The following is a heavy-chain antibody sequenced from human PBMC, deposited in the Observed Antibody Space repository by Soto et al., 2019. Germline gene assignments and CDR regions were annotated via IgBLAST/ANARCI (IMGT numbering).Heavy chain of an antibody. CDR3: ARDLGSYYYDSSGYKPRHYGMDV. CDR2: INPNSGGT. V-gene: IGHV1-2*04. CDR1: GYTFTGYY. Sequence: ASVKVSCKASGYTFTGYYMHWVRQAPGQGLEWMGWINPNSGGTNYAQKFQGWVTMTGDTSIRTAYMELSRLRSDDTAVYYCARDLGSYYYDSSGYKPRHYGMDVWGQGTTVTVSS. J-gene: IGHJ6*02. D-gene: IGHD3-22*01.